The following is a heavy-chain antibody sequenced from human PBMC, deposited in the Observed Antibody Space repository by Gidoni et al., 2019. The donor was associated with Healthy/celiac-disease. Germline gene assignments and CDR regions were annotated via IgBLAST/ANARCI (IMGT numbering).Heavy chain of an antibody. CDR1: VFPFSSSW. Sequence: EVQLVESGGGLVQPGGSLRLSCAASVFPFSSSWMHWVRQAPGKGLVWVSRSNSEGSSTSYADSVKGRFTISRDNAKNTLYLQMNSLRAEDTAVYYCARVDYYDSSGYLNWFDPWGQGTLVTVSS. D-gene: IGHD3-22*01. V-gene: IGHV3-74*01. CDR2: SNSEGSST. J-gene: IGHJ5*02. CDR3: ARVDYYDSSGYLNWFDP.